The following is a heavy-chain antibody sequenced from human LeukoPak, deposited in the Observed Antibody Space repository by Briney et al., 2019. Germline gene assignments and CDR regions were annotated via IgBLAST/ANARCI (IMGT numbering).Heavy chain of an antibody. Sequence: PGGSLRLSCAASGFTFTRYWMSWVRQAPGKGLEWAANINENGSEKKYLDSVKGRFTISRDNSKNTLYLQMSSLRAEDTAVYYCAKGGGFDWLNYYYMDVWGKGTTVIISS. CDR3: AKGGGFDWLNYYYMDV. CDR2: INENGSEK. D-gene: IGHD3-9*01. V-gene: IGHV3-7*03. CDR1: GFTFTRYW. J-gene: IGHJ6*03.